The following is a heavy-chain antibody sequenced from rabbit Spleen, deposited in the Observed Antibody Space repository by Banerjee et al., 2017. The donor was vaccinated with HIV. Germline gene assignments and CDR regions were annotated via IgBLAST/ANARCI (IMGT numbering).Heavy chain of an antibody. CDR3: ARDAGTSFSTYGMDL. Sequence: QEQLEESGGDLVKPEGSLTLTCKASGFSFSSGHDMCWVRQAPGKGLEWIGCIGIDNGGRWYATWAKGRFAVSKTSSTTVTLQMTSLTAADTATYFCARDAGTSFSTYGMDLWGQGTLVTVS. CDR1: GFSFSSGHD. V-gene: IGHV1S45*01. J-gene: IGHJ3*01. D-gene: IGHD8-1*01. CDR2: IGIDNGGR.